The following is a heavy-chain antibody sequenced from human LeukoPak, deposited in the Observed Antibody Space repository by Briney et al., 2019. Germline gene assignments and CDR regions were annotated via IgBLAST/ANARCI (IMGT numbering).Heavy chain of an antibody. D-gene: IGHD2-8*01. Sequence: SETLSLTCAVSGGSISSGGYSWSWIRQPPGKGLEWIGYIYYSGSTYYNPSLTSRVTISVDTSKNQFSLKLSSVTAADTAVYYCARGAVYALYWYFDLWGRGTLVTVSS. CDR2: IYYSGST. CDR3: ARGAVYALYWYFDL. J-gene: IGHJ2*01. CDR1: GGSISSGGYS. V-gene: IGHV4-30-4*07.